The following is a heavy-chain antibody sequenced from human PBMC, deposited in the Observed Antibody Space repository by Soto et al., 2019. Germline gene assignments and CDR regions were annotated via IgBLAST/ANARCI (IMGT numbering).Heavy chain of an antibody. J-gene: IGHJ4*02. CDR2: FDPEDGET. D-gene: IGHD2-2*01. V-gene: IGHV1-24*01. CDR1: GYTLTELS. CDR3: AKGRGETSSQGSLFAY. Sequence: GASVKVSCKVSGYTLTELSMHWVRQAPGKGLEWMGGFDPEDGETIYAQKFQGRVTMTEDTSTDTAYMELSSLRSEDTAVYYCAKGRGETSSQGSLFAYGGQGTLVTVSS.